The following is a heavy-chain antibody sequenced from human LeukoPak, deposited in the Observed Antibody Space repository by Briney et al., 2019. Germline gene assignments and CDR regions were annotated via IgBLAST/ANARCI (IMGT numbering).Heavy chain of an antibody. CDR3: ARGGYYDSSGYLFFDY. J-gene: IGHJ4*02. CDR2: IIPIFGIA. V-gene: IGHV1-69*04. CDR1: GGTFSSYA. D-gene: IGHD3-22*01. Sequence: ASVKVSCKAPGGTFSSYAISWVRQAPGQGLEWMGRIIPIFGIANYAQKFQGRVTITADKSTSTAYMELSSLRSEDTAVYYCARGGYYDSSGYLFFDYWGQGTLVTVSS.